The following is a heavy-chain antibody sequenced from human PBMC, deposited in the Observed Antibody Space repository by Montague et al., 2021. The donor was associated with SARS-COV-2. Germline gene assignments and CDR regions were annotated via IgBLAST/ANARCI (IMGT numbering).Heavy chain of an antibody. CDR1: GFFFGGYW. Sequence: SLRLSCSASGFFFGGYWMSWVRQAPGKGLEWVANIRQDANEKYYVDSVRGRFTISRDNGKNSVYLQMNSLRAEDTAVYFCARDEKEQQLRYFDLWGRGTLVTVSP. J-gene: IGHJ2*01. CDR3: ARDEKEQQLRYFDL. V-gene: IGHV3-7*01. D-gene: IGHD6-13*01. CDR2: IRQDANEK.